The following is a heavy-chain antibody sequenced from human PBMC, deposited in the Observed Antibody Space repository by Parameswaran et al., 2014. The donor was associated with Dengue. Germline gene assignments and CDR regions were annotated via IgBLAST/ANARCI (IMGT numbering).Heavy chain of an antibody. J-gene: IGHJ6*04. Sequence: WIRQPPGKGLEWIGEVTHSGSTNYNPSLKSRLTILVDTSKNQFSLKLSSVTAADTAVYYCARGVYASGWYGVWGKGTTVTVSS. CDR3: ARGVYASGWYGV. D-gene: IGHD6-19*01. CDR2: VTHSGST. V-gene: IGHV4-34*01.